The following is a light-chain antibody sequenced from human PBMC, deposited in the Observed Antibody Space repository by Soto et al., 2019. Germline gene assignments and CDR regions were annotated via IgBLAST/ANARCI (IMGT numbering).Light chain of an antibody. J-gene: IGLJ2*01. CDR1: SGSVSTSYY. CDR2: NTN. V-gene: IGLV8-61*01. Sequence: VVTQEPPFSVSPGGTVTLTCALRSGSVSTSYYPSWYQQTPGQAPRTLIYNTNTRSSGVPDRFSGSILGNKAALTITGAQADDESDYYCVLYMGSGISVFGGGTQLTVL. CDR3: VLYMGSGISV.